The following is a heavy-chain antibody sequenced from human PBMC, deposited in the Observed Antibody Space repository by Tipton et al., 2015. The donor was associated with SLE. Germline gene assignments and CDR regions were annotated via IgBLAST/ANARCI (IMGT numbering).Heavy chain of an antibody. CDR2: ISWNSGSI. D-gene: IGHD6-13*01. CDR1: GFTFVDYA. V-gene: IGHV3-9*01. J-gene: IGHJ4*02. Sequence: SLRLSCAASGFTFVDYAMHWVRQASGKGLEGVSGISWNSGSIGYADSVKGRFTISRDNAKNSLYLQMNSLRAEDTALYYCAKGEQLAGWGQGTLVTVSS. CDR3: AKGEQLAG.